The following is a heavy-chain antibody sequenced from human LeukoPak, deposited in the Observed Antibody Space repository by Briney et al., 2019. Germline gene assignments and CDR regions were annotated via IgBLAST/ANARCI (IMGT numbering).Heavy chain of an antibody. Sequence: PGGSLRLSCVVSGFTFSPYSMNWVRQAPGKGLEWVAYISGRTSTIYYADSVYGRFTISRDNAKNSLYLQMNSLRAEDTAVYYCAKDTLLWFGDDDSYYMDVWGKGTTVTISS. CDR1: GFTFSPYS. CDR3: AKDTLLWFGDDDSYYMDV. J-gene: IGHJ6*03. CDR2: ISGRTSTI. D-gene: IGHD3-10*01. V-gene: IGHV3-48*01.